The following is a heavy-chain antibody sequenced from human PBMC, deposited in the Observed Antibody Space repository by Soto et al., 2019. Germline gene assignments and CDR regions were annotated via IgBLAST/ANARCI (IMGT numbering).Heavy chain of an antibody. D-gene: IGHD3-10*01. CDR2: IYYSGST. Sequence: TSETLSLTCTVSGGSISSGDYYWSWIRQPPGKGLEWIEYIYYSGSTYYNPSLKSRVTISVDTSKNQFSLKLSSVTAADTAVYYCAGDMGIWFGELLPPWFDPWGQGTLVTVSS. CDR3: AGDMGIWFGELLPPWFDP. CDR1: GGSISSGDYY. J-gene: IGHJ5*02. V-gene: IGHV4-30-4*01.